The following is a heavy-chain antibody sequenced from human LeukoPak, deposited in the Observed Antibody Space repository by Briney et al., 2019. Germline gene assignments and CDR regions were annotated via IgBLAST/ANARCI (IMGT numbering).Heavy chain of an antibody. D-gene: IGHD3-10*01. CDR2: ISGSGRST. V-gene: IGHV3-23*01. J-gene: IGHJ5*02. CDR1: GITFSSYA. CDR3: AKGYYGSGTYGWFDP. Sequence: GGSLRLSCAASGITFSSYAMSWVRQAPGKGLEWVSGISGSGRSTFYADSVKGRFTISRDNSKNTLYLQMNSLRAADTAVYYCAKGYYGSGTYGWFDPWGQGTLVTVSS.